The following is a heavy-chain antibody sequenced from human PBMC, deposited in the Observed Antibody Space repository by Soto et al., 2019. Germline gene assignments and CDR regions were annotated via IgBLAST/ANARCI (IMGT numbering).Heavy chain of an antibody. CDR2: IYYSGST. CDR1: GGSISSGGYY. CDR3: ARDAAPDYSSSYYYYGMDV. Sequence: PSETLSLTCTVSGGSISSGGYYWSWIRQHPGKGLEWIGYIYYSGSTYYNPSLKCRVTISVGTSKNQFSLKLSSVTAADTAVYYCARDAAPDYSSSYYYYGMDVWGQGTTVTVSS. J-gene: IGHJ6*02. D-gene: IGHD4-4*01. V-gene: IGHV4-31*03.